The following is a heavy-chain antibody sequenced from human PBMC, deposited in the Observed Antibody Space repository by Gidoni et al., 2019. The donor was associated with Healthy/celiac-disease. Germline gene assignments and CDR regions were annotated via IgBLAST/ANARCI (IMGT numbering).Heavy chain of an antibody. V-gene: IGHV4-34*01. Sequence: QVQLQQWGAVLLKPSETLSLPFSVSGGSFSGYYWSWLRQPPGKGLEWIGEINHSGSTNYNPSLKSRVTISVDTSKNQFSLKLSSVTAADTAVYYCARSFLTIFGVVRYYFDYWGQGTLVTVSS. CDR3: ARSFLTIFGVVRYYFDY. CDR2: INHSGST. J-gene: IGHJ4*02. D-gene: IGHD3-3*01. CDR1: GGSFSGYY.